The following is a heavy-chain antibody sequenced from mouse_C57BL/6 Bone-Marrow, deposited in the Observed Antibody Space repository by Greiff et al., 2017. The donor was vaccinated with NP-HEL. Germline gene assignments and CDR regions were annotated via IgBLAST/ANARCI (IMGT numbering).Heavy chain of an antibody. CDR3: AKDRY. CDR1: GYTFTSYW. J-gene: IGHJ2*01. CDR2: IDPSDSYT. Sequence: QVQLQQPGAELVRPGTSVKLSCKASGYTFTSYWMHWVKQRPGQGLEWIGVIDPSDSYTNYNQKFKGKATLTVDTSSSTAYMQLSSLTSEDSAVYYCAKDRYWGQGTTLTVSS. V-gene: IGHV1-59*01.